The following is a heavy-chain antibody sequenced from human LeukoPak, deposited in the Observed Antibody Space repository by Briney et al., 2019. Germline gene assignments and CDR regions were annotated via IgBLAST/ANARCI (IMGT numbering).Heavy chain of an antibody. CDR2: INHSGST. J-gene: IGHJ6*02. D-gene: IGHD2-2*01. Sequence: PSETLSLTCAVYGGSFSGYYWSWIRQPPGKGLEWIEEINHSGSTNYNPSLKSRVTISVDTSKNQFSLKLSSVTAADTAVYYCARDARGEYQLPRRNYYYYYGMDVWGQGTTVTVSS. V-gene: IGHV4-34*01. CDR1: GGSFSGYY. CDR3: ARDARGEYQLPRRNYYYYYGMDV.